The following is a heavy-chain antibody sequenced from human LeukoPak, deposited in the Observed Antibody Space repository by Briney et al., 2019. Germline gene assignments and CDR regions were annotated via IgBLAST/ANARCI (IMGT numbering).Heavy chain of an antibody. J-gene: IGHJ4*02. D-gene: IGHD3-3*01. CDR1: GYTFTGYY. CDR2: INPNSGGT. Sequence: ASVKVSCKASGYTFTGYYMHWVRQAPGQGVEWMGWINPNSGGTKYAQKFQGRVTMTRDTSISTAYMELSRLRSDDTAVYYCARQSHYDFWSGWGELDYWGQGTLVTVSS. V-gene: IGHV1-2*02. CDR3: ARQSHYDFWSGWGELDY.